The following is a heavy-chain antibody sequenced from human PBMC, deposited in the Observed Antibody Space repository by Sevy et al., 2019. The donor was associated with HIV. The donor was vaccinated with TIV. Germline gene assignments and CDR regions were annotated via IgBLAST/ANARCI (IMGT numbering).Heavy chain of an antibody. CDR2: IYYNGHI. D-gene: IGHD1-26*01. Sequence: SETLSLTCTVPGGSITSLYWNWTRQPPGKGLEWIANIYYNGHINYNPSLKSRVTLSLDTSKNQFSLRLSSVTAADTAMYYCAGENAWGRGYSWGQGTLVTVSS. V-gene: IGHV4-59*08. CDR1: GGSITSLY. J-gene: IGHJ4*02. CDR3: AGENAWGRGYS.